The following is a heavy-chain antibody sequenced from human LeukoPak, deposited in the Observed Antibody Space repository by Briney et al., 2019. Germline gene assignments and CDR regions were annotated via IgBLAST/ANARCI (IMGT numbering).Heavy chain of an antibody. CDR3: ARVTDLVEFDY. D-gene: IGHD3-16*02. Sequence: SETLSLTCTVSGGSISSYYWSWIRQPPGKGLEWIGYIYYSGSTNYNPSLKSRVTISVDTSKNQFSLKLSSVTAADTAVYYCARVTDLVEFDYWGQGTLVTVSS. V-gene: IGHV4-59*01. CDR2: IYYSGST. J-gene: IGHJ4*02. CDR1: GGSISSYY.